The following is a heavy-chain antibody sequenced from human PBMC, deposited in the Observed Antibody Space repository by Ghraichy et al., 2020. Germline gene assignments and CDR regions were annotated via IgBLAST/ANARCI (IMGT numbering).Heavy chain of an antibody. J-gene: IGHJ6*02. CDR2: IKSKTDGGTT. CDR3: TTGDEGGLYYYYGMDV. D-gene: IGHD3-16*01. Sequence: GGSLRLSCAASGFTFSNAWMSWVRQAPGKGLEWVGCIKSKTDGGTTDYAAPVKGRFTISRDDSKNTLYLQMNSLKTEDTAVYYCTTGDEGGLYYYYGMDVWGQGTTVTVSS. V-gene: IGHV3-15*01. CDR1: GFTFSNAW.